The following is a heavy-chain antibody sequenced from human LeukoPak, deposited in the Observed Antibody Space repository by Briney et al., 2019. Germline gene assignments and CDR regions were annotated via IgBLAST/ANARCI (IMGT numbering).Heavy chain of an antibody. D-gene: IGHD1-26*01. CDR3: ARDRGGSYYAYFDY. J-gene: IGHJ4*02. Sequence: TGGSLRLSCAASGFTFSIYWMSWVRQAPGKGLEWVANIKQDGSEKYYVDSVKGRFTISRDNAKNSLYLQMNSLRAEDTAVYYCARDRGGSYYAYFDYWGQGTLVTVSS. CDR2: IKQDGSEK. CDR1: GFTFSIYW. V-gene: IGHV3-7*01.